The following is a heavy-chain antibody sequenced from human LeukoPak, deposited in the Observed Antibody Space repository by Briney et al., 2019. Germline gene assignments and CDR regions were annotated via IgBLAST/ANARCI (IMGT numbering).Heavy chain of an antibody. D-gene: IGHD2-15*01. V-gene: IGHV3-33*01. CDR1: GFTFSRYG. CDR2: IWYDGSNK. Sequence: TRGSLRLSWAASGFTFSRYGMHWVRQAAGKGLEWVGVIWYDGSNKYYTDSVTGRFTISRDNSKNTLYLQMNSLRAEDTDVYYCARGQYSPDYWGQGTLVTVSS. CDR3: ARGQYSPDY. J-gene: IGHJ4*02.